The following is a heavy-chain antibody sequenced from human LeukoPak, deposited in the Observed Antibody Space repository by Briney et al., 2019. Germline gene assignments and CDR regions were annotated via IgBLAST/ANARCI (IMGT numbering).Heavy chain of an antibody. D-gene: IGHD1-14*01. V-gene: IGHV3-23*01. CDR2: ISSRGGST. Sequence: GSLRLSCEASGFTFSTYAMTWVRQAPGMGLEWVSSISSRGGSTYYADAVKGRFTMSRDNSKSRLSLQMESLKVEDTAVYWCAKRIDGDHRSFDVWSQGTLVTVSS. J-gene: IGHJ4*02. CDR1: GFTFSTYA. CDR3: AKRIDGDHRSFDV.